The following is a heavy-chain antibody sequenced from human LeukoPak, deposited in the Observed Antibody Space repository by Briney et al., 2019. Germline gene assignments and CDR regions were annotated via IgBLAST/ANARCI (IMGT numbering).Heavy chain of an antibody. CDR1: GYSFIGYY. CDR2: INPNSGGT. D-gene: IGHD3-22*01. Sequence: ASVKVSCKASGYSFIGYYMHWVRQAPGQGLEWMGWINPNSGGTNYAQKFQGRVTMTRDTSISTAYMELSRLRSDDTAVYYCAREGGYDVVVVFDPWGQGTLVTVSS. V-gene: IGHV1-2*02. J-gene: IGHJ5*02. CDR3: AREGGYDVVVVFDP.